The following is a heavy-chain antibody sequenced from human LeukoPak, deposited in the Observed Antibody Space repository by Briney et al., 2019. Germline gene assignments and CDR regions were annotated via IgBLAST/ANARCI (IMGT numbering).Heavy chain of an antibody. CDR3: VRDYENLTGSKTRFHY. V-gene: IGHV3-21*01. CDR1: GFTFSRYS. J-gene: IGHJ4*02. CDR2: ISSCSSYI. D-gene: IGHD3-9*01. Sequence: GGSLRLSCAASGFTFSRYSMNWVRQAPGKGLEWVSCISSCSSYIYYANSVKGRFTISRDNAKNSLYLQMNSLRAEDTAVYYCVRDYENLTGSKTRFHYWGQGTLVTVSS.